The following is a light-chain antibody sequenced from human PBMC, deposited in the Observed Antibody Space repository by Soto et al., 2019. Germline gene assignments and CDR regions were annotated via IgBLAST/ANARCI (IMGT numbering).Light chain of an antibody. CDR1: QSVRSNF. J-gene: IGKJ1*01. CDR2: GAS. V-gene: IGKV3-20*01. CDR3: QRYDSLRT. Sequence: EIVLTQSPGTLSLSPGERATLSCRASQSVRSNFLAWYQQKPGQAPRLLIYGASNRATGIPDRFSGSGSGTDFTLTITRLEAEDFPMYYCQRYDSLRTFGQGTKVEI.